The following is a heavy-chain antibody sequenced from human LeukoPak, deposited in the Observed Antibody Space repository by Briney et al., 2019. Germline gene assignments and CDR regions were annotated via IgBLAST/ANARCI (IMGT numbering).Heavy chain of an antibody. D-gene: IGHD3-22*01. V-gene: IGHV4-59*08. CDR1: GGSISSYY. CDR3: ARFGSWEGQYDSSGYYYFFFDY. CDR2: IYYSGST. Sequence: PSETLSLTCTVSGGSISSYYWSWIRQPPGKGLEWIGYIYYSGSTNYNPSLKSRVTISVDTSKNQFSLKLSSVTAADTAVYYCARFGSWEGQYDSSGYYYFFFDYWGQGTLVTVSS. J-gene: IGHJ4*02.